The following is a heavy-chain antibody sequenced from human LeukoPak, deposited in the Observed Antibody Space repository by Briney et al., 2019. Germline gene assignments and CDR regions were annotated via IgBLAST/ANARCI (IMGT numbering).Heavy chain of an antibody. CDR2: INPNSGGT. J-gene: IGHJ5*02. CDR1: GYTFTGYY. Sequence: ASVKVSCKASGYTFTGYYMHWVRQAPGQGLEWMGWINPNSGGTNYAQKLQGRVTMTRDTSISTAYMELSRLRSDDTAVYYCASSGYNWNGDGGDWFDPWGQGTLVTVSS. CDR3: ASSGYNWNGDGGDWFDP. V-gene: IGHV1-2*02. D-gene: IGHD1-1*01.